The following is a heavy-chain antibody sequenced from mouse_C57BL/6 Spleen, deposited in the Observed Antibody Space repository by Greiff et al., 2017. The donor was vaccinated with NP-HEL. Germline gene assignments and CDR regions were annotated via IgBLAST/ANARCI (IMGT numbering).Heavy chain of an antibody. Sequence: QVQLQQSGAELARPGASVKMSCKASGYTFTSYTMHWVKQRPGQGLEWIGYINPSSGYTKYNQKFKDKATLTADKSSSTAYMQLSSLTSEDSAVYYCARGEYYGNYPFSYWGQGTLVTVSA. CDR2: INPSSGYT. CDR3: ARGEYYGNYPFSY. J-gene: IGHJ3*01. D-gene: IGHD2-1*01. V-gene: IGHV1-4*01. CDR1: GYTFTSYT.